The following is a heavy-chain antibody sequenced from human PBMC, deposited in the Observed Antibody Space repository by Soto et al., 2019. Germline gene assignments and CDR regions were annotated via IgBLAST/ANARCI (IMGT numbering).Heavy chain of an antibody. CDR1: GGSFSGYY. CDR2: INHSGST. J-gene: IGHJ4*02. D-gene: IGHD6-19*01. V-gene: IGHV4-34*01. CDR3: ARGKKGQWTYYFDY. Sequence: SETLSLTCAVYGGSFSGYYWSWIRQPPGKGLEWIGEINHSGSTNYNPSLKSRVTISVDTSKNQFSLKLSSVTAADTAVYYCARGKKGQWTYYFDYWGQGTLVTVSS.